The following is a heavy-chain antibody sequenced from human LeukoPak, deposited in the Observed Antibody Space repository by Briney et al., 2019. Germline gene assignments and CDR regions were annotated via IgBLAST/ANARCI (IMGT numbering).Heavy chain of an antibody. CDR2: IYYSGST. CDR1: GGSISSYY. Sequence: SETLSLTCTVSGGSISSYYWGWIRQPPGKGLEWIGYIYYSGSTNYNPSLKSRVTISVDTSKNQFSLKLSSVTAADTAVYYCARSYYYDSSGYYQIDYWGQGTLVTVSS. D-gene: IGHD3-22*01. J-gene: IGHJ4*02. CDR3: ARSYYYDSSGYYQIDY. V-gene: IGHV4-59*01.